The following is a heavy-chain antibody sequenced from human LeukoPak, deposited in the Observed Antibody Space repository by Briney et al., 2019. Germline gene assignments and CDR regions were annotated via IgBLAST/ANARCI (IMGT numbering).Heavy chain of an antibody. CDR3: ARCSRGTSVGMDV. CDR2: ISSSSSYI. J-gene: IGHJ6*02. CDR1: GFTFSSYS. D-gene: IGHD1-1*01. V-gene: IGHV3-21*01. Sequence: GGSLRLSCAASGFTFSSYSMNWVRQAPGKGLEWVSSISSSSSYIYYADSVKGRFTISRDNAKNSLYLQMNSLRAEDTAVYFCARCSRGTSVGMDVWGQGTTVTVSS.